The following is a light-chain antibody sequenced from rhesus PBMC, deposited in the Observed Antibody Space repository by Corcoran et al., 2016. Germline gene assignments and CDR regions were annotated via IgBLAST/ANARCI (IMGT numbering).Light chain of an antibody. CDR2: GAS. V-gene: IGKV3-10*01. Sequence: QVILTQSPATLSLSPGERATLSCRASQSGSNYLAWYQQKPGQAPRPLIYGASRRATGIPDRFSGTGAGTEFPHTISGLEPGGVGVYHCHQHNSGWTFDQGTKVEIK. J-gene: IGKJ1*01. CDR3: HQHNSGWT. CDR1: QSGSNY.